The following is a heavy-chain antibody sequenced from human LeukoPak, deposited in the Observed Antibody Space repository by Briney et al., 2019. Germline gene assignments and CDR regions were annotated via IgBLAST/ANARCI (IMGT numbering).Heavy chain of an antibody. CDR3: ARGVGGVGTF. Sequence: SETLSLTCTVSGGSISNYYWSWLRQPPGKGLEWIGTIYYSGSTSNNPSLKSRVTISVDVFKKQFSLTLSSMTAADTAIYYCARGVGGVGTFWGQGILVTVSS. J-gene: IGHJ4*02. CDR1: GGSISNYY. D-gene: IGHD2-8*02. CDR2: IYYSGST. V-gene: IGHV4-59*01.